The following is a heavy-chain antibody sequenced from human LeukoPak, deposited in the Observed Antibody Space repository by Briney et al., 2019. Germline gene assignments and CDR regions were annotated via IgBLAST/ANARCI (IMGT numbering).Heavy chain of an antibody. V-gene: IGHV1-2*02. Sequence: ASVKVSFKATGYTFTCYYMHSVRQAPGQGREWMGWINPNSGGTNYAQKFQGRVTMTRDTSISTAYMELSRLRSDDTAVYYCARGRVVVVPFDPGGQGTLVTVSS. CDR1: GYTFTCYY. CDR2: INPNSGGT. D-gene: IGHD2-2*01. J-gene: IGHJ5*02. CDR3: ARGRVVVVPFDP.